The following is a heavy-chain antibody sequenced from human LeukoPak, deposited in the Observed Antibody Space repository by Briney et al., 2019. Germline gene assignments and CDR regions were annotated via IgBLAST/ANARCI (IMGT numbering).Heavy chain of an antibody. CDR3: TRDRQGPKLYEMHV. J-gene: IGHJ6*02. V-gene: IGHV3-7*01. D-gene: IGHD3-10*01. Sequence: GGSLRLSCAASGFTFSTYWMSWVRQAPGKGLEWVANIRQDGSAKYYLDSVKGRFTISRDNAKNSLCLQMNSLRAEDTAVYSCTRDRQGPKLYEMHVWGQGTTVTVSS. CDR2: IRQDGSAK. CDR1: GFTFSTYW.